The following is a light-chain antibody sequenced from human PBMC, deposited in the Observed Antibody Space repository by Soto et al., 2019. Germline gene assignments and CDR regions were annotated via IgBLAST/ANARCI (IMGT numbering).Light chain of an antibody. CDR3: QQSYSFPPT. J-gene: IGKJ1*01. V-gene: IGKV1-39*01. CDR1: QTISSW. CDR2: AAS. Sequence: DIQMTQSPSTLSASVGDRVTITCRASQTISSWLAWYQQKPGKAPKLLIYAASSLQSGVPSRFRGSGSGTEFTLTISSLQPEDFAAYYCQQSYSFPPTFGQGTKVDIK.